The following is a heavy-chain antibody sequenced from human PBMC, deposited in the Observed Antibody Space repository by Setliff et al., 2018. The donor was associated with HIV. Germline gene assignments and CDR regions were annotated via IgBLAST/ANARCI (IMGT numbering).Heavy chain of an antibody. V-gene: IGHV4-34*01. Sequence: SETLSLTCAVYGGSFSGYYWSWIRQPPGKGLEWIGEINHSGSTNYNPSPKSRVTISEDTSKNQFSLKVTSVTAADTAVYYCARDPSCASTWCYTYYYYYYGLDVWGQGTTVTVSS. D-gene: IGHD3-16*01. J-gene: IGHJ6*02. CDR1: GGSFSGYY. CDR3: ARDPSCASTWCYTYYYYYYGLDV. CDR2: INHSGST.